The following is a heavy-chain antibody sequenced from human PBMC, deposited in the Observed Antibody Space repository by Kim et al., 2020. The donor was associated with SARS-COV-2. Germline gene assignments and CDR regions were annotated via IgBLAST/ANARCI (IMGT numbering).Heavy chain of an antibody. Sequence: SVKSRFTISRDNAKTTLYLQMNSLRAEDTAVYYCARDSMVRGVRLGWFDPWGQGTLVTVSS. CDR3: ARDSMVRGVRLGWFDP. D-gene: IGHD3-10*01. V-gene: IGHV3-66*01. J-gene: IGHJ5*02.